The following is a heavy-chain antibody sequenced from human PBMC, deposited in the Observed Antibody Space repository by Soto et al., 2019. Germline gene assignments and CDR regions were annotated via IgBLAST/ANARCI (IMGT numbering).Heavy chain of an antibody. CDR1: GFSLSTSGVG. J-gene: IGHJ5*02. Sequence: SGPTLVNPTQTLTLTCTFSGFSLSTSGVGVGWIRQPPGEALEWLALIYWDDDKRYSPSLKSRLTITKDTSKNQVVLTMTNMDPVDTATYYCAHRRIAVAGDWFDPWGQGTLVTVSS. V-gene: IGHV2-5*02. D-gene: IGHD6-19*01. CDR2: IYWDDDK. CDR3: AHRRIAVAGDWFDP.